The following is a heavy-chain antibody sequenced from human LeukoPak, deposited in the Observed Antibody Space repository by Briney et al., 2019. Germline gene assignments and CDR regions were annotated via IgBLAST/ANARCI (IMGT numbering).Heavy chain of an antibody. CDR3: TRLQYCSGTSCYWFDP. CDR1: AGSVSSGSYC. Sequence: KSSETLSLTCSVSAGSVSSGSYCWSWIRQPPGKGLEWIGDIYYSGSTNYNPSLKSRVTISVDTSKNQFSLKLTSVTAADSAVYYCTRLQYCSGTSCYWFDPWGQGTLVTVSS. CDR2: IYYSGST. J-gene: IGHJ5*02. V-gene: IGHV4-61*01. D-gene: IGHD2-2*01.